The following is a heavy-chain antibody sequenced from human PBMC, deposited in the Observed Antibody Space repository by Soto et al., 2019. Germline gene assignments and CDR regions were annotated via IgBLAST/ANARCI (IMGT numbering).Heavy chain of an antibody. CDR1: GVTFSSYA. V-gene: IGHV3-23*01. CDR2: ISGSGGST. J-gene: IGHJ5*02. CDR3: AKDRTRGIAAFPWFDP. Sequence: PGGALGLSCAAPGVTFSSYAMSWGRPAPGEGLEWVSAISGSGGSTYYADSVKGRFTISRDNSKNTLYLQMNSLRAEDTAVYYCAKDRTRGIAAFPWFDPWGQGTLVTVSS. D-gene: IGHD6-13*01.